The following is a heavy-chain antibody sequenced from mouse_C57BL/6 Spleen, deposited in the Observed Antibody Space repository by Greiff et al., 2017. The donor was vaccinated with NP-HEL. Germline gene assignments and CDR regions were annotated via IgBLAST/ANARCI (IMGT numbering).Heavy chain of an antibody. Sequence: MPGQGLEWIGEIDPSDSYTNYNQKFKGKSTLTVDKSSSTAYMQLSSLTSEDSAVYYCARGGYSNYGYFDVWGTGTTVTVSS. J-gene: IGHJ1*03. CDR2: IDPSDSYT. D-gene: IGHD2-5*01. V-gene: IGHV1-69*01. CDR3: ARGGYSNYGYFDV.